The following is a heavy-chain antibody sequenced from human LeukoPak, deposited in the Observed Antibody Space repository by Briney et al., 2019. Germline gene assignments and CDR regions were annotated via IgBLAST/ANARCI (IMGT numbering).Heavy chain of an antibody. D-gene: IGHD3-22*01. V-gene: IGHV3-30*04. CDR3: AKEDLDSSGYLDY. CDR1: GFTFSSYA. CDR2: ISYDGSNK. Sequence: GRSLRLSCAASGFTFSSYAMHWVRQAPGKGLEWVAVISYDGSNKYYADSVRGRFIISRDNSKNSLYLQMNSLRTEDTALYYCAKEDLDSSGYLDYWGQGTLVTVSS. J-gene: IGHJ4*02.